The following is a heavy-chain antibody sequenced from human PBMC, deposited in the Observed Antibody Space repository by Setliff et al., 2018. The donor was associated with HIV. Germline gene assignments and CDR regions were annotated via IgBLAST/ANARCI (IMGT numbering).Heavy chain of an antibody. Sequence: PSETLSLTCAVYGGSFSGYYWSWIRQPPGKGLEWIGEINHSGSTNYNPSLKSRVTISVDTSKNQFSLKLTSVTAADTALYFCARDRHYGPNVLFDYWGHGTLVTVSS. V-gene: IGHV4-34*01. D-gene: IGHD3-16*01. J-gene: IGHJ4*01. CDR3: ARDRHYGPNVLFDY. CDR1: GGSFSGYY. CDR2: INHSGST.